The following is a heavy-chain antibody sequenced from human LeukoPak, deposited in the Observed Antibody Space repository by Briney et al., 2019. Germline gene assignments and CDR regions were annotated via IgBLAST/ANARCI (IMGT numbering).Heavy chain of an antibody. CDR3: AKVCSSFCSGYYRLPLGKLEPFDY. J-gene: IGHJ4*02. Sequence: GGSLRLSCAASGFTFSSYAMSWVRQAPGKRLEWVSAISGSGGSTYYADSVKGRFTISRDNSKNTLYLQMNSLRAEDTAVYYCAKVCSSFCSGYYRLPLGKLEPFDYWGQGTLVTVSS. V-gene: IGHV3-23*01. D-gene: IGHD3-3*01. CDR2: ISGSGGST. CDR1: GFTFSSYA.